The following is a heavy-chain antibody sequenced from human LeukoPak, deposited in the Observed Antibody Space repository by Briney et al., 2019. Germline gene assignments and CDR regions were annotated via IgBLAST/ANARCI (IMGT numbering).Heavy chain of an antibody. CDR2: IYYSGST. Sequence: SETLSLTCTVSGGSISSHYWSWIRQPPGKGLEWIGYIYYSGSTNYNPSLKSRVTISVDTSKNQFSLKLSSVTAADTAVYYCARVKGAWGRWLVGGHAAFDILGQGTMVTVSS. CDR3: ARVKGAWGRWLVGGHAAFDI. V-gene: IGHV4-59*11. CDR1: GGSISSHY. J-gene: IGHJ3*02. D-gene: IGHD6-19*01.